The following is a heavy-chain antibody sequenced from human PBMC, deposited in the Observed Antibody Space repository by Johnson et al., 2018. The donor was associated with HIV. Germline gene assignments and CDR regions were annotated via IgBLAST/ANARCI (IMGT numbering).Heavy chain of an antibody. J-gene: IGHJ3*02. CDR3: ARRTVTALFDI. CDR1: GFTFSSYA. Sequence: QMLLVESGGGVVQPGRSLRLSCAASGFTFSSYAIHWVRQAPGKGLEWVAAISYDGSNKYYADSVKGRFTISRDNSKNTLYLQMNSLRAEDTAVYYCARRTVTALFDIWGQGTLVTVSS. D-gene: IGHD4-17*01. V-gene: IGHV3-30-3*01. CDR2: ISYDGSNK.